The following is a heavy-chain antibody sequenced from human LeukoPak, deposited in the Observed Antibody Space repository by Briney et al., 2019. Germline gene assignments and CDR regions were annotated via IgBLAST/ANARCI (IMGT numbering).Heavy chain of an antibody. CDR1: GFTFSSYS. CDR2: ISGSSNTI. J-gene: IGHJ4*02. CDR3: ATVNRISSTFDS. D-gene: IGHD2-15*01. V-gene: IGHV3-48*04. Sequence: PGGSLRLSCAASGFTFSSYSMTWLRQAPGKGLEWLSYISGSSNTITYADSVKGRFTISRDNAKSSLYLQMNSLRADDTAVYCCATVNRISSTFDSWGQGALVTVSS.